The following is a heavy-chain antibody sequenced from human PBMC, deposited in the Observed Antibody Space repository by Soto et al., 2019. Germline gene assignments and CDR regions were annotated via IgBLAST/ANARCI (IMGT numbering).Heavy chain of an antibody. CDR3: ARGMFGTVTKCSYAMDV. Sequence: QVHLVQSGGEVKKPGSSVKVSCTASGGTFGTSGGTFSNYAISWLRQAPGQGLEWMGGIIPISATTTYAQIFQGGVSITPDESTSPAYMGWSSLGSEATAVYYCARGMFGTVTKCSYAMDVWGQGTTVTVSS. J-gene: IGHJ6*02. V-gene: IGHV1-69*05. CDR1: GGTFSNYA. D-gene: IGHD3-3*01. CDR2: IIPISATT.